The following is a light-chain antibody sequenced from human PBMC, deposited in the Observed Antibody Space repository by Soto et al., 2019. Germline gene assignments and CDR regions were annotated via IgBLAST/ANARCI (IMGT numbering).Light chain of an antibody. V-gene: IGKV3-20*01. Sequence: EIGLTQSPGTLSLSPGERATLSCRASQSFSSSYLAWYQQKPGQAPRLLIYGTSTRATGIPDRFSGSGSQTDFTLTISRLEPEDFAVYYCQQYGSLGSFGQGTRVEIK. CDR2: GTS. CDR3: QQYGSLGS. J-gene: IGKJ1*01. CDR1: QSFSSSY.